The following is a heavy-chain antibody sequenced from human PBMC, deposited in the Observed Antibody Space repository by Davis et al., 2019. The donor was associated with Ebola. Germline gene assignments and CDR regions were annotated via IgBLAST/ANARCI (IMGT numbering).Heavy chain of an antibody. D-gene: IGHD5-18*01. Sequence: PSETLSPTCAIFGDSVPGSYGAWNWLRQSPSSGLEWLGRTYYSSKWYNDYAVSVKSRITINPDTSKNQFSLQLNSVTPEDTALYYCARGWLRGGMDVWGEGTTVTV. CDR2: TYYSSKWYN. V-gene: IGHV6-1*01. J-gene: IGHJ6*02. CDR1: GDSVPGSYGA. CDR3: ARGWLRGGMDV.